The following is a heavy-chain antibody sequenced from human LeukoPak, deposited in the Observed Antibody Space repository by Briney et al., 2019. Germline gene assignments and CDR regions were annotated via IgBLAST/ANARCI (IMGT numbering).Heavy chain of an antibody. D-gene: IGHD4-17*01. Sequence: GGTLRLSCAASGFTFNNYGMTWVRQAPGKGLEWVSSISSSSSYIYYADPVKGRFTISRDNAKNSLYLQLNSLRPEDTALYYCSTDPRSLLYGGEGTLVTVST. CDR3: STDPRSLLY. V-gene: IGHV3-21*04. CDR2: ISSSSSYI. J-gene: IGHJ1*01. CDR1: GFTFNNYG.